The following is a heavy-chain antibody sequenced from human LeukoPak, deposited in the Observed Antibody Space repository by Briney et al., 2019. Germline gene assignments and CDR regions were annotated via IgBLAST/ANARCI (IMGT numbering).Heavy chain of an antibody. J-gene: IGHJ4*02. CDR2: IKEDESAK. CDR1: GFTFRSYW. Sequence: TGGSQRLSCAASGFTFRSYWMAWVRQAPGKGLEWVANIKEDESAKHQADSVKGRFTISRDNAQNSVYLQMSSLRGEDTAVYYCARDVGGSLDYWGQGTLVTVSS. V-gene: IGHV3-7*01. CDR3: ARDVGGSLDY. D-gene: IGHD1-26*01.